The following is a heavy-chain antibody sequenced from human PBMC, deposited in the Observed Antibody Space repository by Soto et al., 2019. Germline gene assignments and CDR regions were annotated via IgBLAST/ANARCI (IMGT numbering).Heavy chain of an antibody. CDR1: GYTFTSYA. Sequence: QVQLVQSGAEVKKPGASVKVSCKASGYTFTSYAMHWVRQAPGRRLEWMGWINAGNGNTKYSQKFQGRVTITRDTSASTAYMELSSLRSEDTAVYYCAREYVRNWFDPWGQGTLVTVSS. V-gene: IGHV1-3*01. J-gene: IGHJ5*02. CDR2: INAGNGNT. D-gene: IGHD3-16*01. CDR3: AREYVRNWFDP.